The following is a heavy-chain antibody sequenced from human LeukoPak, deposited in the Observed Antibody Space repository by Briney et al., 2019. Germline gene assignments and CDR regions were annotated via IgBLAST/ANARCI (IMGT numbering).Heavy chain of an antibody. CDR1: GYTFTSYA. D-gene: IGHD6-13*01. CDR2: INAGNGNT. Sequence: ASVKVSCKASGYTFTSYAMHWVRQAPGQRLEWMGWINAGNGNTKYSQKFQGRVTITRDTSASTAYMELSSLRSEDTAVYYCARHLLPGYSSSCLPDYWGQGTLVTVSS. CDR3: ARHLLPGYSSSCLPDY. V-gene: IGHV1-3*01. J-gene: IGHJ4*02.